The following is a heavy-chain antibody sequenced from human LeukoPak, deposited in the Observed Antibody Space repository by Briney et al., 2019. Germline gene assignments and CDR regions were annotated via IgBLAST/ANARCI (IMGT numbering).Heavy chain of an antibody. V-gene: IGHV3-30*04. CDR1: EFSFSYFA. D-gene: IGHD5-24*01. Sequence: GGSLRLSCDAAEFSFSYFAMHWVRQAQGRGLKWLAVISDDGRKTHYVDSVKGRFTISRDNSKNTLYLQVNSLRAEDTAVYYCAKEFRDGYTIDYWGQGTLVTVSS. J-gene: IGHJ4*02. CDR3: AKEFRDGYTIDY. CDR2: ISDDGRKT.